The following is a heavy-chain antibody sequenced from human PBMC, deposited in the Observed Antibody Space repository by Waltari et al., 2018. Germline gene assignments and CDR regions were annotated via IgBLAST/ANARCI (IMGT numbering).Heavy chain of an antibody. J-gene: IGHJ4*02. CDR1: W. CDR2: VQRSGKT. Sequence: WWSWVRKSPGKGLEWIGQVQRSGKTNYNPSFASRVTVSVDTSTNQFSLRVTSATAADTAVYFCARDRGRGIYLDSWGQGTLVTVS. V-gene: IGHV4-4*01. D-gene: IGHD2-15*01. CDR3: ARDRGRGIYLDS.